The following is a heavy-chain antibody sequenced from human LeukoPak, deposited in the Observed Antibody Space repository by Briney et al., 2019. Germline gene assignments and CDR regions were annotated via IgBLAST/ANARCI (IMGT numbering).Heavy chain of an antibody. V-gene: IGHV3-23*01. CDR2: ISGSGGST. CDR1: GFTFSSFA. Sequence: GGSLRLSCAASGFTFSSFAMNWVRQAPGKGLEWVSAISGSGGSTYYADSVKGRFTISRDNSKNTLYLQMNSLRAEDTAVYYCAKDRWPDLLPLDYWGQGTLVTVSS. CDR3: AKDRWPDLLPLDY. J-gene: IGHJ4*02. D-gene: IGHD1-14*01.